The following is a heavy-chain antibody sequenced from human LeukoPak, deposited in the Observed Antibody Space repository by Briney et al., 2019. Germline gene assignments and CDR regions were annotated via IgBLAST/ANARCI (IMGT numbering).Heavy chain of an antibody. D-gene: IGHD2-2*01. CDR2: MNPNSGNT. CDR1: GYTFTSYD. J-gene: IGHJ4*02. V-gene: IGHV1-8*01. CDR3: ASSCSSTSCSRGKGDY. Sequence: ASVKVSCKASGYTFTSYDINWVRQATGQGLEWMGWMNPNSGNTGYAQKFQGRVTMTRNTSISTAYMELSSLRSEDTAVYYCASSCSSTSCSRGKGDYWGQGTLVTVSS.